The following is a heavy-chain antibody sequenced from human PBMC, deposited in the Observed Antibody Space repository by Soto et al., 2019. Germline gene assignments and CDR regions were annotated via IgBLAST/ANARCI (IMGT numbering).Heavy chain of an antibody. J-gene: IGHJ4*02. CDR3: ARAQVGYFDY. CDR2: INVGYGNT. CDR1: GYTFISYA. Sequence: QVQLVQSGAAVKKPGSSVKVSCKASGYTFISYALHWVRQGPGQRLEWMGWINVGYGNTEYSQQFQGRVTITRDISASTVYMELRSMRSEETAVYYCARAQVGYFDYWGQGTVDTVS. V-gene: IGHV1-3*01.